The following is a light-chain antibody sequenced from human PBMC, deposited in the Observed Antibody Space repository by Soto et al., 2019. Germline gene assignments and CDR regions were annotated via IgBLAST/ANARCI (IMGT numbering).Light chain of an antibody. CDR2: AVS. J-gene: IGLJ1*01. CDR1: SSDDGGYNY. V-gene: IGLV2-14*01. Sequence: QSARTQPASVSGSPGQSITISCTGSSSDDGGYNYVSWSQQNQGKAPNLMFYAVSNRSSGVSNLFSGSKSGNTASLTISGLQSDDVSDYYCSSYTSSSSPYVFGTGPKVTVL. CDR3: SSYTSSSSPYV.